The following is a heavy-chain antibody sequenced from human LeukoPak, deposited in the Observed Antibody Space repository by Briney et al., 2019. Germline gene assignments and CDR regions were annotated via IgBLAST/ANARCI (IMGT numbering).Heavy chain of an antibody. V-gene: IGHV3-74*01. CDR1: GFTFSKYW. CDR3: ATKQWLAPPPDS. J-gene: IGHJ4*02. CDR2: INTDGTVT. Sequence: PGGSLRLSCAASGFTFSKYWMLWVRHAPGKGLESVSRINTDGTVTTYADSVKGRFTVSRDNAVNTMFLQMNSVRDEDTAVYYCATKQWLAPPPDSWGQGTPVTVSS. D-gene: IGHD6-19*01.